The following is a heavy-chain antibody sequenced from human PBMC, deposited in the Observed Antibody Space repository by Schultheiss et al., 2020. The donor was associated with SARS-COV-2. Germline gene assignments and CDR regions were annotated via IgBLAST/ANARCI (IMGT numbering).Heavy chain of an antibody. CDR3: ARTMVRGVYYFDY. D-gene: IGHD3-10*01. CDR2: IYPGDSDT. CDR1: GYSFTSYW. V-gene: IGHV5-51*01. Sequence: GGSLRLSCKGSGYSFTSYWIGWVRQMPGKGLEWMGIIYPGDSDTRYSPSFQGQVTISADKSISTAYLQWSSLKASDTAMYYCARTMVRGVYYFDYWGQGTLVTVSS. J-gene: IGHJ4*02.